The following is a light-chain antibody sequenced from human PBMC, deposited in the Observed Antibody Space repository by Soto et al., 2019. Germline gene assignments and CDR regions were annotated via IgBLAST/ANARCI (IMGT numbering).Light chain of an antibody. CDR2: GAS. CDR1: QSVSSK. J-gene: IGKJ5*01. CDR3: QQRSNWPT. Sequence: EIVMTQSPATLSVSPGEGATLSCRASQSVSSKLAWYQQKPGQAPRLLIYGASTRATGIPARFSGSGYGTDFTLTISSLEPEDFAVYYCQQRSNWPTFGQGTRLEIK. V-gene: IGKV3-15*01.